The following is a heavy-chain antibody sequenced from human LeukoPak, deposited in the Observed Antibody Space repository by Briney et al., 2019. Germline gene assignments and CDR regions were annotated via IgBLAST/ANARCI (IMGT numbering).Heavy chain of an antibody. CDR1: GFTFSSYA. V-gene: IGHV3-23*01. J-gene: IGHJ6*02. Sequence: GGSLRLSCAASGFTFSSYAMSWVCQAPGKGLEWVSAISGSGGSTYYADSVKGRFTISRDNSKNTLYLQMNSLRAEDTAVYYCAKEEKYYYGSGDYYGMDVWGQGTTVTVS. D-gene: IGHD3-10*01. CDR2: ISGSGGST. CDR3: AKEEKYYYGSGDYYGMDV.